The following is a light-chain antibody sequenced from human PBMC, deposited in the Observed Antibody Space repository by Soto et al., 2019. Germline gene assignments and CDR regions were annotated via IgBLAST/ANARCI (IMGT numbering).Light chain of an antibody. Sequence: EIVLTQSPATLSLSPGERATLSCRASQSVSNYLAWHQQKPGQAPRLLIYDASNRATGIPARFSGSGSGTDFTLTISTLEREDFAVYYCQQHINRLSFGGGTKVEIK. V-gene: IGKV3-11*01. CDR1: QSVSNY. CDR3: QQHINRLS. J-gene: IGKJ4*01. CDR2: DAS.